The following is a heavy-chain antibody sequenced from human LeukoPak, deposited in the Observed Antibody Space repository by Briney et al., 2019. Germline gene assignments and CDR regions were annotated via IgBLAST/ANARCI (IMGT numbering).Heavy chain of an antibody. D-gene: IGHD6-19*01. CDR1: GFTFSSYA. V-gene: IGHV3-23*01. CDR3: AKAIAVAGLVPLGMDV. J-gene: IGHJ6*02. CDR2: ISGGGGST. Sequence: GWSLRLSCAASGFTFSSYAMSWARQAPGKGLEWVSAISGGGGSTYYADSVKGRFTISRDNSKNTLHLQMNSLRAEDTAVYYCAKAIAVAGLVPLGMDVWGQGTTVTVSS.